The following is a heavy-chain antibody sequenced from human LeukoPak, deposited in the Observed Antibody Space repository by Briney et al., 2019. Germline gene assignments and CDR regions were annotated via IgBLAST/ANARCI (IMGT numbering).Heavy chain of an antibody. D-gene: IGHD4-17*01. Sequence: PGGSLRLSCAASGVTFSSYGMHWVRQAPGKGLEWVAVIWYDGSNKYYADSVKGRFTISRDDSKNTLYLQMNSLRAEDTAVYYCARGLTTDDAFDIWGQGTMVTVSS. J-gene: IGHJ3*02. CDR2: IWYDGSNK. CDR1: GVTFSSYG. CDR3: ARGLTTDDAFDI. V-gene: IGHV3-33*01.